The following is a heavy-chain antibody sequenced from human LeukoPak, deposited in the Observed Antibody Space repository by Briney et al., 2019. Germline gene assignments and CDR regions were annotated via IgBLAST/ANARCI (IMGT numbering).Heavy chain of an antibody. CDR1: GGTFSSYA. D-gene: IGHD5-24*01. J-gene: IGHJ6*03. Sequence: SVKVSCKASGGTFSSYAISWVRQAPGQGLEWMGGIIPIFGTANYAQKFQGRVTITTDESTSTAYMELSSLRSEDTAVYYCASGSLGDGYGVGDYYQYMDVWGKGTTVTVSS. CDR2: IIPIFGTA. V-gene: IGHV1-69*05. CDR3: ASGSLGDGYGVGDYYQYMDV.